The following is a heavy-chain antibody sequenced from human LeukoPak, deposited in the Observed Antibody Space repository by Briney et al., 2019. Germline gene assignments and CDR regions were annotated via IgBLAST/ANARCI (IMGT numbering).Heavy chain of an antibody. CDR3: ARVYEYCSGGSCYSVAWPIDY. J-gene: IGHJ4*02. V-gene: IGHV4-39*07. CDR1: GGSISSSSYY. D-gene: IGHD2-15*01. CDR2: IYYSGST. Sequence: SETLSLTCTVSGGSISSSSYYWGWIRQPPGKGLEWIGSIYYSGSTYYSPSLKSRVTISVDTSKNQFSLKLSSVTAADTAVYYCARVYEYCSGGSCYSVAWPIDYWGQGTLVTVSS.